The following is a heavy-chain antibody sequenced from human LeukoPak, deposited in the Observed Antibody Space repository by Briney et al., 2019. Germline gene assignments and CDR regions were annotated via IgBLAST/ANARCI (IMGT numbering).Heavy chain of an antibody. CDR3: ARGTMAMQLPAAQRFDP. Sequence: SETLSLTCAVYGGSFSGHDWTWIRQSPEKGLEWMGAINHGGSTNYNPSLKTRVTISLDTSKNQFSLKLSSVTAADTAVYYCARGTMAMQLPAAQRFDPWGQGTLVTVSS. CDR2: INHGGST. D-gene: IGHD2-2*01. CDR1: GGSFSGHD. V-gene: IGHV4-34*01. J-gene: IGHJ5*02.